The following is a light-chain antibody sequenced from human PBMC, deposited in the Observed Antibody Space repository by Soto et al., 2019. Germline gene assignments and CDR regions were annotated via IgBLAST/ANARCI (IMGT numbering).Light chain of an antibody. J-gene: IGKJ1*01. CDR3: QQSYSTPRT. CDR1: QSISSY. V-gene: IGKV1-39*01. Sequence: DIQMTQSPSSLSASVGDRVTITCRASQSISSYLNWYQQKPGKAPQLLIYAASSLQSRVPSRFSGSGSGTDFTLTISSLQPEDFATYYCQQSYSTPRTFGQGTKVEIK. CDR2: AAS.